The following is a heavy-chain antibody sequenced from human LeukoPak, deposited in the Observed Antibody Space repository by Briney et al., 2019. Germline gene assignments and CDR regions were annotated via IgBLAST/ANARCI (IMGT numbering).Heavy chain of an antibody. CDR1: GFTFSSYA. CDR3: AKEFRYSSGWINYYYYYMDV. CDR2: ISGSGGST. J-gene: IGHJ6*03. V-gene: IGHV3-23*01. D-gene: IGHD6-19*01. Sequence: PGGSLRLSCAASGFTFSSYAMSWVRQAPGKGLEWVSAISGSGGSTYYADSVKGRFTISRDNSKNTLYLQMNSLRAEDTAVYYCAKEFRYSSGWINYYYYYMDVWGKGTTVTVSS.